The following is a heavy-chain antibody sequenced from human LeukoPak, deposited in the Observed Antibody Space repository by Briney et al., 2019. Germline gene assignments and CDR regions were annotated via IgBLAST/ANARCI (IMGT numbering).Heavy chain of an antibody. J-gene: IGHJ4*02. CDR2: IKQDGSEK. CDR1: GFTFSSYW. Sequence: GGSLRLSCAASGFTFSSYWMSWVRQAPGKGLEWVANIKQDGSEKYYVDSVKGRFTISRDNAKNSLYLQMNSLRAEDTAVYYCARDHDRYCSGGSCSDDYWGQGTLVTVSS. CDR3: ARDHDRYCSGGSCSDDY. V-gene: IGHV3-7*01. D-gene: IGHD2-15*01.